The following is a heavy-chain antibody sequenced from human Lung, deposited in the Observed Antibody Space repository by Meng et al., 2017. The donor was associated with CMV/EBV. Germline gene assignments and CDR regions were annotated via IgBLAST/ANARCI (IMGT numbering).Heavy chain of an antibody. Sequence: GGNVGDYAMSWVRQAPGKGLEWVGFIRSKAYGGTTEYAASVKFRFTISRDDSKSIAYLQMNSLKTEDTAVYYCTRVNYYYGMDVWGQGTTVTVSS. D-gene: IGHD3-22*01. CDR3: TRVNYYYGMDV. CDR2: IRSKAYGGTT. J-gene: IGHJ6*02. CDR1: GGNVGDYA. V-gene: IGHV3-49*04.